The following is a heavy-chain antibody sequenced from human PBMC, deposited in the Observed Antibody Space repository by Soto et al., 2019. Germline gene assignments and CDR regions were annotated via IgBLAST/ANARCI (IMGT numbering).Heavy chain of an antibody. Sequence: QVQLVQSGAEVNKPGASVKISCKASGFTFTSYHMHWVRQAPGQGLEWMGVINPSGGITSYAQKFQGRVTMTRDTSTSTVYMELSSLRSEDTAVYYCARDVGGNCFDHWGQGTLVTVSS. CDR3: ARDVGGNCFDH. D-gene: IGHD2-15*01. V-gene: IGHV1-46*01. CDR1: GFTFTSYH. CDR2: INPSGGIT. J-gene: IGHJ4*02.